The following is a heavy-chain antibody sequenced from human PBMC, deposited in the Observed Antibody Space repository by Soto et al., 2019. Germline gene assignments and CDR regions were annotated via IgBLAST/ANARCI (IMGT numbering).Heavy chain of an antibody. V-gene: IGHV4-34*01. Sequence: SETLSLTCAVYGGSFSGYYWSWIRQPPGKGLEWIGEINHSGSTNYNPSLKSRVTISVDTSKNQFSLKLSSVTAADTAVYYCARAEGSGRWLQIGYYFDYWGQGTLVTVSS. D-gene: IGHD2-15*01. CDR3: ARAEGSGRWLQIGYYFDY. CDR2: INHSGST. CDR1: GGSFSGYY. J-gene: IGHJ4*02.